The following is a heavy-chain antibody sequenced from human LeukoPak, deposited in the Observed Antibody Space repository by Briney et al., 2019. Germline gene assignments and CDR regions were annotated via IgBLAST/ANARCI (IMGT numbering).Heavy chain of an antibody. J-gene: IGHJ5*02. CDR3: ARDLDSSSWWQHPHNWFDP. Sequence: GASVKVSCKASGYTFTSYDINWVRQATGQGLEWMGWINPNSGGTNYAQKFQGRVTMTRDTPISTAYMELSRLRSDDTAVYYCARDLDSSSWWQHPHNWFDPWGQGTLVTVSS. D-gene: IGHD6-13*01. CDR2: INPNSGGT. CDR1: GYTFTSYD. V-gene: IGHV1-2*02.